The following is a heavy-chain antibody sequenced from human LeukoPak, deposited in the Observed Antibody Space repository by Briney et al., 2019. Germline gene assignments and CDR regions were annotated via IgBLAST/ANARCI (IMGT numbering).Heavy chain of an antibody. CDR1: GYTFTSNY. D-gene: IGHD5-24*01. J-gene: IGHJ5*02. V-gene: IGHV1-46*01. CDR2: ISPSGGST. Sequence: PRASVKVSCKTSGYTFTSNYMHWVRQAPGQGPEWMGVISPSGGSTTYAQKFQGRVTLTRDMSTSTDYLELSSLRSEDTAVYYCARDNSVRDDAWWFNPWGQGTLVSVSS. CDR3: ARDNSVRDDAWWFNP.